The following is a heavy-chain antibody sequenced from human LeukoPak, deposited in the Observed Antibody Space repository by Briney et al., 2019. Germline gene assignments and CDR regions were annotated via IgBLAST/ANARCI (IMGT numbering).Heavy chain of an antibody. Sequence: PGGSLRLSCAASGFTFSSDGMSWVRQAPGKGLEWVSALSGSGSTTYYADSVKGRFTISRDNSKNMLFLEMNSLRVEDTAVYYCAKGYSNGYGAWGQGTLVTVSS. CDR1: GFTFSSDG. D-gene: IGHD6-19*01. V-gene: IGHV3-23*01. CDR2: LSGSGSTT. CDR3: AKGYSNGYGA. J-gene: IGHJ5*02.